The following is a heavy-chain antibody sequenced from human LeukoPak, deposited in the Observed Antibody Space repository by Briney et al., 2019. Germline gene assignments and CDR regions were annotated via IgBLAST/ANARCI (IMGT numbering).Heavy chain of an antibody. CDR2: ISYDGGYK. D-gene: IGHD4-23*01. CDR1: GFTFSSYS. CDR3: ARGARKGDDYGGFFDY. V-gene: IGHV3-30*03. J-gene: IGHJ4*02. Sequence: GGSLGLSCAASGFTFSSYSMNWVRQAPGKGLEWVAVISYDGGYKDYANSVKGRFTISRDNSKNTLFLQMNSLRAEDTAVYYCARGARKGDDYGGFFDYWGQGTLVTVSS.